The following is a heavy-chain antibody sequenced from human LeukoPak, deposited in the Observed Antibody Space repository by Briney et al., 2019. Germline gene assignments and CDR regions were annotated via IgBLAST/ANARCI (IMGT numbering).Heavy chain of an antibody. CDR1: GFTFSSYE. D-gene: IGHD6-13*01. Sequence: GGSLRLSCAASGFTFSSYEMNWVRQAPGKGLEWVSYISSSGSTIYYADSVKGRFTISGDNAKNSLYLQMNSLRAEDTAVYYCARVKTGIAAFDYWGQGTLVTVSS. V-gene: IGHV3-48*03. CDR3: ARVKTGIAAFDY. CDR2: ISSSGSTI. J-gene: IGHJ4*02.